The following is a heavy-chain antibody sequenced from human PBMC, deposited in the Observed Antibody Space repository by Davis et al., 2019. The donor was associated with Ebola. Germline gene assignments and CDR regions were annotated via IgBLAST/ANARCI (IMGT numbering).Heavy chain of an antibody. CDR3: ARSIIVVVPAAYFDY. CDR1: GFTFSDYY. V-gene: IGHV3-7*03. J-gene: IGHJ4*02. D-gene: IGHD2-2*01. CDR2: MAQDGSQI. Sequence: GESLKISCAASGFTFSDYYMSWIRQAPGKGLEWVANMAQDGSQIYYVDSVKGRFTISRDNAKNSLYLQMNSLRAEDTALYYCARSIIVVVPAAYFDYWGQGTLVTVSS.